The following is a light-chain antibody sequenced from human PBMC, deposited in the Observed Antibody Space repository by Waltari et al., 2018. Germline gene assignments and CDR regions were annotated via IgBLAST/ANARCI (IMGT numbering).Light chain of an antibody. CDR3: LQDYFYPRT. CDR2: GAS. Sequence: AIQVTPSPSTLSASVGDRVTISCRASQAIRSDLGWYQQKPGKAPKLLIYGASILQSGVPPRFSGSGSGTVFTLTITSLQPEDAATYYCLQDYFYPRTFGQGTKVEIK. J-gene: IGKJ1*01. V-gene: IGKV1-6*01. CDR1: QAIRSD.